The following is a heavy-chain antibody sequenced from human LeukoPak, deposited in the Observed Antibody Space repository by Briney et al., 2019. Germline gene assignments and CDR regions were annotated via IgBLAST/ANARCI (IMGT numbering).Heavy chain of an antibody. V-gene: IGHV3-21*05. CDR3: AMLKNAFDF. J-gene: IGHJ3*01. CDR1: GFTFSSYS. Sequence: GGSLRLSCTASGFTFSSYSMNWVRQAPGKGLEWVSHISSRSSDIYYADSVKGRFTISRDNAKNSLYLQMNSLRAEDTAVYYCAMLKNAFDFWGQGTMVTVSS. CDR2: ISSRSSDI.